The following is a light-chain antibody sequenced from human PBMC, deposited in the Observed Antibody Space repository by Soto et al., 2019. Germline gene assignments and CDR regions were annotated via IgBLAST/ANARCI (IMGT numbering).Light chain of an antibody. CDR1: QSVSSSY. J-gene: IGKJ4*01. V-gene: IGKV3-20*01. CDR2: GAS. Sequence: EIVLTQSPGTLSLSPGERATLSCRASQSVSSSYLAWYQQKPGQAPRLLIYGASSRATGIPDRFSGSGFGTDFSLTITRLEPEDFAVYYCQEYGTSPRLTFGGGTKVDIK. CDR3: QEYGTSPRLT.